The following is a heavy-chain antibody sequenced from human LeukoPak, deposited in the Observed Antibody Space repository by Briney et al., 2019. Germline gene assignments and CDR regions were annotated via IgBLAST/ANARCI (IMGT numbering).Heavy chain of an antibody. D-gene: IGHD3-22*01. J-gene: IGHJ4*02. CDR3: ARGQDDRSGTFDY. CDR1: GDAVSRGNCY. V-gene: IGHV4-61*01. CDR2: MSPSGTT. Sequence: AKTVALTCSVSGDAVSRGNCYWSWIRQPPGKGLDWITYMSPSGTTKYNPSLKSRVTTSVDTSRTQFSLRLSSVTAADTAVYYCARGQDDRSGTFDYWGQGILVTVSS.